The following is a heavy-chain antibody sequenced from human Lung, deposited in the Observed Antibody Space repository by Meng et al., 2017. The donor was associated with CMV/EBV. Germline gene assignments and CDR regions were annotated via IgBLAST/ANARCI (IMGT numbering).Heavy chain of an antibody. J-gene: IGHJ4*02. CDR3: ARDPRLCSSTSCYGY. CDR1: GGSVSSGSYY. CDR2: IYYSGST. V-gene: IGHV4-61*01. Sequence: SETLSLXCTVSGGSVSSGSYYWSWIRQPPGKGLEWIGYIYYSGSTNYNPSLKSRVTISVDTSKNQFSLKLSSVTAADTAVYYCARDPRLCSSTSCYGYWCQGTLVTVSS. D-gene: IGHD2-2*01.